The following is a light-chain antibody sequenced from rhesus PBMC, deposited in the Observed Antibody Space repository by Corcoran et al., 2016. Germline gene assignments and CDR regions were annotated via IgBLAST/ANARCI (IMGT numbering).Light chain of an antibody. CDR1: QGISND. CDR3: QHYYSTPWT. V-gene: IGKV1-25*01. Sequence: DIQMTQSPSSLSASVGDRVTITCRASQGISNDLAWYQQKPGETPKLLIYEASTLQIGIPSRFSGCGSGTDFTLTISGLQSEDFATYYCQHYYSTPWTFGQGTKVDIK. J-gene: IGKJ1*01. CDR2: EAS.